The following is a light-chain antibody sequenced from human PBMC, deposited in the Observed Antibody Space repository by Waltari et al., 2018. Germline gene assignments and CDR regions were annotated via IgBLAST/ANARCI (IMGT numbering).Light chain of an antibody. V-gene: IGLV3-19*01. Sequence: SSELTQDPAVSVALGQTVTLTCQGASLRTSYASWYQQKSGQAPILVLFGKNKRPSGIPDRFSGYNSESTTSLTITGAQAEDEAEYYCSSRDSSASHVLFAGGTKLTVL. CDR3: SSRDSSASHVL. CDR1: SLRTSY. J-gene: IGLJ2*01. CDR2: GKN.